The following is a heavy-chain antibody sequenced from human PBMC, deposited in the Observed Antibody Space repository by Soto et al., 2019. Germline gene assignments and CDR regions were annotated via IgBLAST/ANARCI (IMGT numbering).Heavy chain of an antibody. CDR1: GGTFSSYT. CDR2: IIPILGIA. Sequence: QVQLVQSGAEVKKPGSSVKVSCKASGGTFSSYTISWVRQAPGQGLEWMGRIIPILGIANYAQKFQGRVTITADKSTSTAYMELSSLRSEDTAVYYCASSEGGYYLDYWGQGTLVTVSS. CDR3: ASSEGGYYLDY. V-gene: IGHV1-69*02. J-gene: IGHJ4*02. D-gene: IGHD3-10*01.